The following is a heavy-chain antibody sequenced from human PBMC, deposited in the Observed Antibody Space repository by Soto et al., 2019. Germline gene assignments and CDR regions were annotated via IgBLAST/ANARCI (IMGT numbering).Heavy chain of an antibody. CDR3: AKSRATALTALFDP. CDR2: VSHNGRP. D-gene: IGHD4-17*01. J-gene: IGHJ5*02. CDR1: GESISSGVYS. Sequence: QLHLQESGPGLVRPSQTLSLICTVSGESISSGVYSWSWIRQSPGKGLEWIAYVSHNGRPFYNPSLKTRATISVDKSKNQFSLDLRSAPAADTAVYFWAKSRATALTALFDPWGQGTLVTVSS. V-gene: IGHV4-30-2*06.